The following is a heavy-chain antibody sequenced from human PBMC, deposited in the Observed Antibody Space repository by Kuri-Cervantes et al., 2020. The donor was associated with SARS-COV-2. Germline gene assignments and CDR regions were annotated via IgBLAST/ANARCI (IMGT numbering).Heavy chain of an antibody. CDR2: IWYDGSNK. CDR1: GFTFSSYG. CDR3: ARDYPLVDC. V-gene: IGHV3-33*08. Sequence: GESLKISCAASGFTFSSYGMHWVRQAPGKGLEWVAVIWYDGSNKYYADSVKGRFTISRDNSKNTLYLQMNSLRAEDMAVYYCARDYPLVDCWGQGSLVTVSS. J-gene: IGHJ4*02.